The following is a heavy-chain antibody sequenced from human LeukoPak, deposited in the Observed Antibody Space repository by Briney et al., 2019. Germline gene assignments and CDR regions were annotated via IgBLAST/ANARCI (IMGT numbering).Heavy chain of an antibody. CDR3: ARGSGAYFDH. J-gene: IGHJ4*02. CDR1: GFTFSSYW. CDR2: INSDGSST. Sequence: GGSLRLSCAASGFTFSSYWMHWVRQGPGKGLVWVSRINSDGSSTYYADSVKGRFAISRDNSKNTLYLQMNTLRAEDTAVYYCARGSGAYFDHWGQGTLVTVSS. D-gene: IGHD1-26*01. V-gene: IGHV3-74*01.